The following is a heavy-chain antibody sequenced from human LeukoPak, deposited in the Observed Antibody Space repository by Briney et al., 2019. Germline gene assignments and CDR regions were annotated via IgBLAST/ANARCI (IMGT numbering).Heavy chain of an antibody. CDR2: IYSGGST. CDR3: ARDQPYSSGWILFQH. V-gene: IGHV3-66*01. Sequence: GGSLRLSCAASGFTVSSNYMSWVRQAPGKGLEWVSVIYSGGSTYYADSVKGRFTISRDNSKNTLYLQMNSLRAEDTAMYYCARDQPYSSGWILFQHWGQGTLVTVSS. J-gene: IGHJ1*01. CDR1: GFTVSSNY. D-gene: IGHD6-19*01.